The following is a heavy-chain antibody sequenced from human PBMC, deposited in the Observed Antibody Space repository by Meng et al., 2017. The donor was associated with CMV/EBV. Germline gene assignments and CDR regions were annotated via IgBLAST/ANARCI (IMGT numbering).Heavy chain of an antibody. J-gene: IGHJ4*02. CDR3: ARGSRGFDY. CDR1: GFTFSSYW. D-gene: IGHD5/OR15-5a*01. Sequence: GESLKISCAASGFTFSSYWMHWVRQAPGKGLVWVSRINSDGSSTSYADSVKGRFTISRDNAKNTLYLQMNSLRAEDTAVYYCARGSRGFDYWGQGTTVTVSS. V-gene: IGHV3-74*01. CDR2: INSDGSST.